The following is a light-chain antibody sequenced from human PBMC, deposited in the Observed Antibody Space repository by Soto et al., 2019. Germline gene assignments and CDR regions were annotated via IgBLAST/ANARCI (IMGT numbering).Light chain of an antibody. CDR3: SSYSSSSTLVI. CDR2: DVS. Sequence: QSVLTQPASVSGSPGQSITISCTGTSSDVGYYNYVSWYQQHPGKAPKLMIYDVSNRPSGVSNRFSGSKSGNTASLTISGLQVEDEADYYCSSYSSSSTLVIFGTGTKLTVL. V-gene: IGLV2-14*03. CDR1: SSDVGYYNY. J-gene: IGLJ1*01.